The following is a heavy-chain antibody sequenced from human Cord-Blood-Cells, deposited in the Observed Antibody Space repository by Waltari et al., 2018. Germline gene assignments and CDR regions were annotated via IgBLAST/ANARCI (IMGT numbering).Heavy chain of an antibody. CDR3: ARGWWSQGFDP. CDR1: GGSFSGYY. CDR2: INHSGST. V-gene: IGHV4-34*01. J-gene: IGHJ5*02. D-gene: IGHD2-15*01. Sequence: QVQLQQWGAGLLKPSETLSLTCAVYGGSFSGYYWSWIRQPPGKGLEWIGEINHSGSTNYNPSLKCRVTISVDTSKNQFSLKLSSVTAADTAVYYCARGWWSQGFDPWGQGTLVTVSS.